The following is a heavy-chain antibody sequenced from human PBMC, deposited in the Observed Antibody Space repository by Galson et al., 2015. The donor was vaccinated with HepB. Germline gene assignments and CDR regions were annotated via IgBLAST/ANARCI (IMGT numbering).Heavy chain of an antibody. D-gene: IGHD2-15*01. Sequence: FLRLSCAASGSTFGSSWMSWVRQAPGMGLEWVANIHRDGSQKYYVNSVKGRFTISRDNTKNSLYLQMNSLRAEDTAVYYCATETYWRSDFWGQGTLVTVSS. CDR1: GSTFGSSW. CDR2: IHRDGSQK. CDR3: ATETYWRSDF. V-gene: IGHV3-7*01. J-gene: IGHJ4*02.